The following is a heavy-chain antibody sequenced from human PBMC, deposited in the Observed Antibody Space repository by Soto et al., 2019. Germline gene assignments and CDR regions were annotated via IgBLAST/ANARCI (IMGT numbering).Heavy chain of an antibody. CDR3: TPWFGAFDY. CDR2: ISYDGSNK. J-gene: IGHJ4*02. CDR1: GFTFSSYG. Sequence: QVQLVESGGGVVQPGRSLRLSCAASGFTFSSYGMHWVRQAPGKGLEWVAVISYDGSNKYYADSVKGLFTISRYNSENPLYLQMTSLRAQATAVYYCTPWFGAFDYWGQGTLVSVSS. V-gene: IGHV3-30*03. D-gene: IGHD3-10*01.